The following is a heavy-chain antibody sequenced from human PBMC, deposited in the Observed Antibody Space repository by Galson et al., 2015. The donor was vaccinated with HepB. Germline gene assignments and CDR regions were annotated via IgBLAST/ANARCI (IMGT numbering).Heavy chain of an antibody. CDR1: GFTSSNYG. CDR3: AKGLEYSGSYVVY. Sequence: SLRLSCAASGFTSSNYGIHWVRQAPGKGLEWMAVISYDGSTYYADSVKGRFTISRDNSKNTLYLQMNSLRAGDTAVYYCAKGLEYSGSYVVYWGQGTLVTVSS. CDR2: ISYDGST. V-gene: IGHV3-30*18. D-gene: IGHD1-26*01. J-gene: IGHJ4*02.